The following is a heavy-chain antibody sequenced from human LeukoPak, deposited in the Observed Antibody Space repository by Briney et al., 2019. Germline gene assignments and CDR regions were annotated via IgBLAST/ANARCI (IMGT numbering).Heavy chain of an antibody. Sequence: ASVKVSCKASGYTFTGYYMHWVRQAPGQGLEWMGRINPNSGGTNYAQKFQGRVTMTRDTSINTAYMELSGLGSDDTAVYYCARDLSGWFGDFDYWGQGTLVTVSS. J-gene: IGHJ4*02. CDR1: GYTFTGYY. D-gene: IGHD6-19*01. V-gene: IGHV1-2*06. CDR3: ARDLSGWFGDFDY. CDR2: INPNSGGT.